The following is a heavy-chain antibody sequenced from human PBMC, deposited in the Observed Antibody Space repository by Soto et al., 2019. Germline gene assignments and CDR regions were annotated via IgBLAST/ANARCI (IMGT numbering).Heavy chain of an antibody. CDR3: ARGYANWGSTTYSYMDV. CDR1: GYTLTSYD. Sequence: ASVKVSCKASGYTLTSYDINWVRQATGQGLEWMGWMNPNSGNTGYAQKFQGRVTMTRNTSISTAYMELSSLRSEDTAVYYCARGYANWGSTTYSYMDVWGKGTTVTLSS. V-gene: IGHV1-8*01. J-gene: IGHJ6*03. CDR2: MNPNSGNT. D-gene: IGHD7-27*01.